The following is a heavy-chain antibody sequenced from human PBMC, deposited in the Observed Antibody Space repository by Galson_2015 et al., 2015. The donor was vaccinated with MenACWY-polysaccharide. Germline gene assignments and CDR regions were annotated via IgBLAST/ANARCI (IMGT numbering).Heavy chain of an antibody. CDR1: GYSFTAYY. CDR2: IVPYTGDT. Sequence: SVKVSCKASGYSFTAYYMHWVRQAPGQGLEWMGWIVPYTGDTNYAVKLQGRVNMTRDTSFSTAYMELNSLRSDDTAVYYCVLLAAKNADSWCQGSLVTVSS. V-gene: IGHV1-2*02. D-gene: IGHD6-13*01. CDR3: VLLAAKNADS. J-gene: IGHJ5*01.